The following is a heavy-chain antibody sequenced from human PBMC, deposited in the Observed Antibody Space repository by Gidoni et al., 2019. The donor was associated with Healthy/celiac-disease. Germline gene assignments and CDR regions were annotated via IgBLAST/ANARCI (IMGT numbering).Heavy chain of an antibody. CDR3: ARGGYYGSGSRRYFDL. D-gene: IGHD3-10*01. CDR2: IYYSGST. CDR1: GGSISSGDYY. J-gene: IGHJ2*01. V-gene: IGHV4-30-4*01. Sequence: QVQLQESGPGLVQPSQTLSLTCTVSGGSISSGDYYWSWIRQPPGKGLEWIGYIYYSGSTYYNPSLKSRVTISVDTSKNQFSRKLSSVTAADTAVYYCARGGYYGSGSRRYFDLWGRGTLVTVSS.